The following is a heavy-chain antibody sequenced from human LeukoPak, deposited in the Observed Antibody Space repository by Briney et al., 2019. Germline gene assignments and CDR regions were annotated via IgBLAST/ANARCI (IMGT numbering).Heavy chain of an antibody. D-gene: IGHD6-13*01. V-gene: IGHV3-23*01. J-gene: IGHJ4*02. CDR3: AKHLGYTSSCPDY. Sequence: GGSLGLSCAASGFTFSSNGMSWVRQAPGKGLEWVPAISGSGAGTYYADSVKGRFTISRDNSKNTLYLQVSSLRAEDTAVYYCAKHLGYTSSCPDYWGQGALVTVSS. CDR1: GFTFSSNG. CDR2: ISGSGAGT.